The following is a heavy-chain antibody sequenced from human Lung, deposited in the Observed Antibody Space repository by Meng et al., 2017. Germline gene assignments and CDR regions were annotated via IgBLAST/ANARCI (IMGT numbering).Heavy chain of an antibody. CDR3: VRSSAWVRTGFDP. Sequence: QESGPGLVNPSEALSLICSVSGGSISTSGYYWGWIRQPPGKGLEWIGSIGHSGFTYYTPSLKSRVAVSLDTSKSQFSLMLTSVTAADTAVYYCVRSSAWVRTGFDPWGQGTLVTVSS. J-gene: IGHJ5*02. D-gene: IGHD6-19*01. V-gene: IGHV4-39*01. CDR2: IGHSGFT. CDR1: GGSISTSGYY.